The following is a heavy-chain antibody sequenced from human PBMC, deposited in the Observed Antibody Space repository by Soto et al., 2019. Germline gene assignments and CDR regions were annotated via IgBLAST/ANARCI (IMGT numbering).Heavy chain of an antibody. CDR3: VKGSVWTWIDL. V-gene: IGHV3-23*01. Sequence: HPGGSLRLSCAASGFRISANAMSWVRQAPGGGLEWVSTISGSAGVAFYADSVRGRFIISRDISKNTIYLQLSTLRADDMARYYCVKGSVWTWIDLWGQGTLVTVSS. CDR1: GFRISANA. D-gene: IGHD2-21*01. J-gene: IGHJ5*02. CDR2: ISGSAGVA.